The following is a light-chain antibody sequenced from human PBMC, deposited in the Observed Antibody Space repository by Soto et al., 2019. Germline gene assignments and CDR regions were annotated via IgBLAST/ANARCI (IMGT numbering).Light chain of an antibody. Sequence: QSVLTQPASGCGSPGQSITISCTGTRSDVGGYNFVSWFQQQAGRAPRLMIYEVSERPSGVSNRFSCSKSGNTASLTISGLHAEDAADYYCSSYKSGNTTVFGAGTKVTVL. J-gene: IGLJ1*01. CDR2: EVS. CDR3: SSYKSGNTTV. V-gene: IGLV2-14*03. CDR1: RSDVGGYNF.